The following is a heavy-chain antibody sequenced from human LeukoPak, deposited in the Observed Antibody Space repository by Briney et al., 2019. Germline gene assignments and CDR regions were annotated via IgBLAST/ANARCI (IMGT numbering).Heavy chain of an antibody. J-gene: IGHJ4*02. CDR3: ARVSGSNYRNYFDY. Sequence: PSETLSLTCTVSGGSISSYYWSWIRQPPGKGLEWIGYIYYTGSTNYNPSLKSRVTISIDTSKKQFSLKLSSAAAADTAVYYCARVSGSNYRNYFDYWGQGTQVTVSS. V-gene: IGHV4-59*01. D-gene: IGHD2-15*01. CDR2: IYYTGST. CDR1: GGSISSYY.